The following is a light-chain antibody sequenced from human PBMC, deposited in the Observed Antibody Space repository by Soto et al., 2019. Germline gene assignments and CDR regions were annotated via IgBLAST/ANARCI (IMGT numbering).Light chain of an antibody. Sequence: IVMTQSPATLSVSPGERATLSCRASQSINNNLAWYQQKPGQAPRLLIYDASTGATDIPARFSGSGSGTEFTLTISSLXXXXXXXXXXXXXXXXFTFGQGTKLEIK. CDR1: QSINNN. CDR3: XXXXXXFT. J-gene: IGKJ4*01. V-gene: IGKV3-15*01. CDR2: DAS.